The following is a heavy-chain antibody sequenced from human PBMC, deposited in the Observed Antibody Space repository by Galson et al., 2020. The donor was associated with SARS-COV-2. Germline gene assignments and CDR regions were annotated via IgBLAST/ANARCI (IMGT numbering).Heavy chain of an antibody. J-gene: IGHJ4*02. CDR1: GFTFSSYG. CDR3: ANALMDTIDY. D-gene: IGHD5-18*01. V-gene: IGHV3-30*18. Sequence: GESLKISCAASGFTFSSYGMHWVRQAPGTGLEWVAVISYDGSNKYYADSVKGRFTISRDNSKNTLYLQMNSLRAEDTAVYYCANALMDTIDYWGQGTLVTVSS. CDR2: ISYDGSNK.